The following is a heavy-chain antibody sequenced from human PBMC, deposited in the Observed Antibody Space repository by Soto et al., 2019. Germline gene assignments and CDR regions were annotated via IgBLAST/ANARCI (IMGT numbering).Heavy chain of an antibody. CDR1: GLTLSREG. V-gene: IGHV3-33*01. CDR2: IWYDGSNK. J-gene: IGHJ4*02. D-gene: IGHD3-22*01. Sequence: WSVRLSSAASGLTLSREGLNWVFQDPGKGVEGVAVIWYDGSNKYYADSVKGRFTISRDNSKNTLYLQMNTLKAEDTAVYYCAREVGSSGYYFAGRGADLAYWGQGTLVTVSS. CDR3: AREVGSSGYYFAGRGADLAY.